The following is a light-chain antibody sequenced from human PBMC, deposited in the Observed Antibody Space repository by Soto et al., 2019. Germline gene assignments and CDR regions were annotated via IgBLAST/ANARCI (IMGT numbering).Light chain of an antibody. CDR1: QSVASTY. V-gene: IGKV3-15*01. J-gene: IGKJ4*01. CDR3: KRYDNWPLT. CDR2: HTY. Sequence: EVVVTQSPATLSVSPGERVTLSCRASQSVASTYLAWYQQRPGQAPRLLIYHTYTRATGVPARFSGSGSGTEFSLTISSLQSEDSAVYYCKRYDNWPLTFGGGTKVDIK.